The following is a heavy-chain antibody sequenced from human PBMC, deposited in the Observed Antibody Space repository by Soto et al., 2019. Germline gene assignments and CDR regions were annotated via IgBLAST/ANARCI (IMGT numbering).Heavy chain of an antibody. CDR1: GYTFTSYA. CDR2: INAGNGNT. CDR3: ARAPVTTFPYDFWRPFDP. D-gene: IGHD3-3*01. J-gene: IGHJ5*02. Sequence: ASVKVSCKASGYTFTSYAMHWVRQAPGQRLERMGWINAGNGNTKYSQKFQGRVTITRDTSASTAYMELSSLRSEDTAVYYCARAPVTTFPYDFWRPFDPWGHGTLVTVS. V-gene: IGHV1-3*01.